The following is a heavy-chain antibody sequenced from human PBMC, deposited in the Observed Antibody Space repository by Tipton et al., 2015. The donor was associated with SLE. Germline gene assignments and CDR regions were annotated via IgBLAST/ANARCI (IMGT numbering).Heavy chain of an antibody. Sequence: LSLTCAASKFTFSPYSMIWVRQAPGKGLEWVSSISSSSSYIYYADSVRGRFSVSRDNAKNSLYLQMTNLRVEDTAVYYCARVRGEETSGTSYWGQGTLVTVSS. CDR2: ISSSSSYI. CDR3: ARVRGEETSGTSY. CDR1: KFTFSPYS. V-gene: IGHV3-21*03. D-gene: IGHD1-1*01. J-gene: IGHJ4*02.